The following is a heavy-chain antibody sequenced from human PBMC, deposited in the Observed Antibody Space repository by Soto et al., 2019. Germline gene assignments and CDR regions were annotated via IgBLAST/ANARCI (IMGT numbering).Heavy chain of an antibody. CDR3: AREWSAAGHFYGMDV. Sequence: ASVKVSCKTSGYTFTSYDINWVRQAPGQGLEWVGWMNTNSDDTRSAQKFRGRLTLTRDKSMRAVYMKLSNLRPDDSAVYYCAREWSAAGHFYGMDVWGQGTTVTVSS. CDR2: MNTNSDDT. CDR1: GYTFTSYD. V-gene: IGHV1-8*01. J-gene: IGHJ6*02. D-gene: IGHD6-13*01.